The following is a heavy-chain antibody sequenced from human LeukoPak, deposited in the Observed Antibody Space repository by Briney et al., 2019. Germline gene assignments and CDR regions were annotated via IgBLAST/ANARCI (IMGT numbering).Heavy chain of an antibody. D-gene: IGHD6-19*01. J-gene: IGHJ5*02. V-gene: IGHV4-39*01. CDR3: ATHYGVSSGWLSKGGNWFDP. CDR1: GGSISSSSYY. CDR2: IYYSVST. Sequence: SETLSLTCTVSGGSISSSSYYWGWIRQPPGKGLEWIGSIYYSVSTYYNPSLKSRVTISVDTSKNQCSLKLSSVTAADTAVYYCATHYGVSSGWLSKGGNWFDPWGQGTLVTVSS.